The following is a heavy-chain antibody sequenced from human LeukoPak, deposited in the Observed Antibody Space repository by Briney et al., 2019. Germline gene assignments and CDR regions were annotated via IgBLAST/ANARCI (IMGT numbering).Heavy chain of an antibody. CDR1: GFPFSSVG. Sequence: PGGSLRLSCVASGFPFSSVGMNWVRQAPGKGLEWVSYISSDPSHTYYADSVRGRFTISRDNAKHSLYLQMDNPRTEDTAMYYCARDPDYYDSRVVDFWGQGTRVTVSS. V-gene: IGHV3-21*01. CDR3: ARDPDYYDSRVVDF. CDR2: ISSDPSHT. J-gene: IGHJ4*02. D-gene: IGHD3-22*01.